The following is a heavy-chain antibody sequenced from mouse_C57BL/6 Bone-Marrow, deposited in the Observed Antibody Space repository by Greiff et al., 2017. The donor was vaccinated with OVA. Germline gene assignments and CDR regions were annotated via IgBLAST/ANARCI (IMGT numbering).Heavy chain of an antibody. CDR2: IDPENGDT. V-gene: IGHV14-4*01. CDR3: TTDSSGSDY. J-gene: IGHJ2*01. Sequence: VQLQQSGAELVRPGASVKLSCTASGFNIKDDYMHWVKQRPEQGLEWIGWIDPENGDTEYASKFQGKATITADTSSNTAYLQLRSLTSEDTAVYYCTTDSSGSDYWGQGTTLKVSS. CDR1: GFNIKDDY. D-gene: IGHD3-2*02.